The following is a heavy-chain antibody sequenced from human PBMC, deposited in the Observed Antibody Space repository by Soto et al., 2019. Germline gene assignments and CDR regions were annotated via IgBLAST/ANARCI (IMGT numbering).Heavy chain of an antibody. CDR1: GFTFSNAW. CDR2: IKSKTDGGTT. Sequence: GGSLRLSCAASGFTFSNAWMNWVRQAPGKGLEWVGRIKSKTDGGTTDYAAPVKGRFTISRDDSKNTLYLQMNSLKTEDTAVYYCTTAGVDIVATGFHNYYYYYGMDVWGQGTTVTVSS. D-gene: IGHD5-12*01. J-gene: IGHJ6*02. CDR3: TTAGVDIVATGFHNYYYYYGMDV. V-gene: IGHV3-15*07.